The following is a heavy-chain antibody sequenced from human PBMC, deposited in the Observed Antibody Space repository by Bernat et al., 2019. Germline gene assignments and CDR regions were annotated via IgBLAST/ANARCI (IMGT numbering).Heavy chain of an antibody. D-gene: IGHD4-11*01. J-gene: IGHJ3*02. CDR1: GGTFSSYA. CDR3: ARDISRTTVTTPDGGAFDI. Sequence: QVQLVQSGAEVKKPGSSVKVSCKASGGTFSSYAISWVRQAPGQGLDWMGGMIPIFGTANYAQKFQGRFTITADESTSTAYMELSSLRSEDTAVYYCARDISRTTVTTPDGGAFDIWGQGTMVTVSS. CDR2: MIPIFGTA. V-gene: IGHV1-69*01.